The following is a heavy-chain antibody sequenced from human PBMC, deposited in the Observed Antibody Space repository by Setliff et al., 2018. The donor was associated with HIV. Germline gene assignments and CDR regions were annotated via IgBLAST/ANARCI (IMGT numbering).Heavy chain of an antibody. CDR3: TNRGGSGTNVGNYFDY. J-gene: IGHJ4*02. CDR2: ILPIFGAT. CDR1: GDNFNNVA. D-gene: IGHD3-10*01. Sequence: SVKVSCKASGDNFNNVAFNWVRQAPGQGLEWMGGILPIFGATDYAQKFQGRLTLTAVQSENSVYMELSSLRSDDTAVYYCTNRGGSGTNVGNYFDYWGQGTLVTVSS. V-gene: IGHV1-69*13.